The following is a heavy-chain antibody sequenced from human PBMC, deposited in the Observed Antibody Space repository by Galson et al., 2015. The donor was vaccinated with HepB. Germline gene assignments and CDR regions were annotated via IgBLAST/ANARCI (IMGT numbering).Heavy chain of an antibody. CDR1: GFTFSTFW. CDR3: ARDLKHNFDSTYGMDV. D-gene: IGHD3-9*01. CDR2: LNADGRTT. V-gene: IGHV3-74*01. Sequence: CAASGFTFSTFWMHWVRQTPGKGLVWVSRLNADGRTTDYTDSVKGRFTISRDNANSMLFLQMDSLTDEDTGIYYCARDLKHNFDSTYGMDVWGPGTTVTVSS. J-gene: IGHJ6*02.